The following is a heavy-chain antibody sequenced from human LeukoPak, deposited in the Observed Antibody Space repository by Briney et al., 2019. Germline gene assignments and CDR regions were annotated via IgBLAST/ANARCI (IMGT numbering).Heavy chain of an antibody. Sequence: SETLSLTCTVSGGSIDSHYWSWIRQPPGKGLEWIGDIYYKGNTNYNPSLKSRVTISVDTSKNHLSLKLTSVLAADTAIYYCVRRDNTGWNYFDYWGQGILVTVSS. D-gene: IGHD6-19*01. CDR2: IYYKGNT. V-gene: IGHV4-59*08. J-gene: IGHJ4*02. CDR3: VRRDNTGWNYFDY. CDR1: GGSIDSHY.